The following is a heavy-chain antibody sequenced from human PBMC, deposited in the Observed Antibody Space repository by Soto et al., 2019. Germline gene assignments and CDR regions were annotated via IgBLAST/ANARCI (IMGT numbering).Heavy chain of an antibody. Sequence: GGSLRLSCAASGFTFSNAWMSWVRQAPGKGLEWVGRIKSKTDGGTTDYAAPVKGRFTISRDDSKNTLYLQMNSLKTEDTAVYYCTTDDCTNGVCYPNWFDPWGQGTLVTVSS. D-gene: IGHD2-8*01. CDR2: IKSKTDGGTT. CDR1: GFTFSNAW. CDR3: TTDDCTNGVCYPNWFDP. V-gene: IGHV3-15*01. J-gene: IGHJ5*02.